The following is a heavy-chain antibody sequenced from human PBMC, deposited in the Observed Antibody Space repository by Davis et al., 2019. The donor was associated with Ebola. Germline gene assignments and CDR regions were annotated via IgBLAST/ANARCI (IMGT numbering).Heavy chain of an antibody. Sequence: SLKISCAASGFTFDDYAMHWVRQAPGKGLEWVSGISWNSGSIGYADSVKGRFTISRDNAKNSLYLQMNRLRAEDTALYYCAKDHREWYEREIGTSYYYYGMDVWGQGTTVTVSS. D-gene: IGHD3-3*01. CDR1: GFTFDDYA. CDR2: ISWNSGSI. J-gene: IGHJ6*02. V-gene: IGHV3-9*01. CDR3: AKDHREWYEREIGTSYYYYGMDV.